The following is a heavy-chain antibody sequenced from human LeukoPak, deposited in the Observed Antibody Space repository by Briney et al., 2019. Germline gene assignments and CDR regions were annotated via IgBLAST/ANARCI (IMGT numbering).Heavy chain of an antibody. CDR3: ASRDGRDDYRSFDY. J-gene: IGHJ4*02. V-gene: IGHV3-23*01. D-gene: IGHD5-24*01. CDR1: GFPFIRYD. CDR2: ISGGGGTRT. Sequence: GGSLRLSCAASGFPFIRYDMSWIRQAPGKGLEWVSSISGGGGTRTYYADSVRRRFTVSRDNSKNTLYLQLSSLSVEDTALYYCASRDGRDDYRSFDYWGQGTLVTVSS.